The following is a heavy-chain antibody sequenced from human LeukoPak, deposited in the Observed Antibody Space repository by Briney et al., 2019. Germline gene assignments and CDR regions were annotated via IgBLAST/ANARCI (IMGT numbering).Heavy chain of an antibody. CDR2: INHSGST. CDR3: ARGLVGATYFDY. D-gene: IGHD1-26*01. Sequence: SETLSLTCAVYGGSFSGYYWSWIRQPPGKGLEWIGEINHSGSTNYNPSLKSRVTISVDTSKNQFSLKLSSVTAADTAVYYCARGLVGATYFDYWGQGTLVTVSS. J-gene: IGHJ4*02. V-gene: IGHV4-34*01. CDR1: GGSFSGYY.